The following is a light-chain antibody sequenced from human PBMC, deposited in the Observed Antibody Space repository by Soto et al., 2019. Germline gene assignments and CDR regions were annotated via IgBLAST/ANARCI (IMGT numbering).Light chain of an antibody. Sequence: QSVLTQPASASGSPGQSITISCTGTSSDVGNYNLVSWYQQHPGKAPKLMIYEASKRPSGISNRFSGSKSGNTASLTISGLQAEDEADYYCCSYAGTSTLVVFGGGTKLTVL. CDR2: EAS. CDR1: SSDVGNYNL. V-gene: IGLV2-23*01. CDR3: CSYAGTSTLVV. J-gene: IGLJ2*01.